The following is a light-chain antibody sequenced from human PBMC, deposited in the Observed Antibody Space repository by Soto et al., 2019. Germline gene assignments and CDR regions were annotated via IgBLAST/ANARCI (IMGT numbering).Light chain of an antibody. CDR1: QSIRTN. CDR2: GAS. J-gene: IGKJ4*01. Sequence: EIELTQSPATLSVSAGGTVTLSCRASQSIRTNVAWYQQIPCQAPRLLVYGASTRSTGFPASFSGSGAGIDFTLSISSLQSEDSAFYYCPQDFNWPLTWTFGAGTKVQIK. CDR3: PQDFNWPLTWT. V-gene: IGKV3-15*01.